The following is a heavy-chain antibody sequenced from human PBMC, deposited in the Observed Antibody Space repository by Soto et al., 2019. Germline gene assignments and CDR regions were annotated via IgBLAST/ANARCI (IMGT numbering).Heavy chain of an antibody. CDR2: ISYDGNHE. J-gene: IGHJ4*02. CDR3: ARSSVAGTWGYYFDY. D-gene: IGHD6-19*01. Sequence: QVHLVESGGGVVQPGRSLRLSCAASGFIFTTYAKHWVRQAPGKGLEWVAVISYDGNHEYYADSVRGRFTISRDNSKNTLYLQMDSLRADDTALYYCARSSVAGTWGYYFDYWGQGALVTVSS. CDR1: GFIFTTYA. V-gene: IGHV3-30-3*01.